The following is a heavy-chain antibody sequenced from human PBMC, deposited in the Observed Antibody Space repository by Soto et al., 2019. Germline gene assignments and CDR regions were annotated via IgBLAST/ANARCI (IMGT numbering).Heavy chain of an antibody. CDR1: GYTFTSYG. Sequence: QVQLVQSGAEVKKPGASVKVSCQASGYTFTSYGISWVRQAPGQGREWMGWISAYNGNTNYAQKLQGRVTMTTDTSTSTAYMELRSLRSDDTAVYYCARDEEAYDFWSGYLFDYWGQGTLVTVSS. CDR3: ARDEEAYDFWSGYLFDY. CDR2: ISAYNGNT. J-gene: IGHJ4*02. D-gene: IGHD3-3*01. V-gene: IGHV1-18*01.